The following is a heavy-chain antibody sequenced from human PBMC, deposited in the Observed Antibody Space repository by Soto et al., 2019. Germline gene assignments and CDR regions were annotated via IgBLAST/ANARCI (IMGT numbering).Heavy chain of an antibody. V-gene: IGHV1-69*01. J-gene: IGHJ5*02. Sequence: QVQLVQSGAEVKKPGSSVKVSCKASGGTFRSNGISWVRQAPGQGLEWLGGIIPIVHTASYAQTFRGRVTITADDSTTTAYMELSSLRSADTAVYYCAMITMIHSFDPWGQGTLVTVSS. D-gene: IGHD3-22*01. CDR1: GGTFRSNG. CDR2: IIPIVHTA. CDR3: AMITMIHSFDP.